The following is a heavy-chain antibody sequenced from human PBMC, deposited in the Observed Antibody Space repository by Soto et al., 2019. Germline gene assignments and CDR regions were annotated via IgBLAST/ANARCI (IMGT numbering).Heavy chain of an antibody. J-gene: IGHJ5*02. D-gene: IGHD2-21*01. V-gene: IGHV3-53*01. CDR3: TTDSLWSPSRFDP. CDR1: GFNVSSNF. Sequence: EVQVVESGGGLVQSGGSLRLSCVVSGFNVSSNFMTWVRQAPGKGLEWVSEFYSGGTSYYADSVKGRFTISRDNSKNTVFLQMNNLRADDTAVYYCTTDSLWSPSRFDPWGQGTPSPSPQ. CDR2: FYSGGTS.